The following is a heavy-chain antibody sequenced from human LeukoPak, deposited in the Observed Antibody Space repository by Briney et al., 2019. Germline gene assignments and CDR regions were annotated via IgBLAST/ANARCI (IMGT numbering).Heavy chain of an antibody. D-gene: IGHD6-19*01. J-gene: IGHJ3*02. Sequence: TGGSLRLSCAASGVTFSNYAMNWVRKAPGKGLEWVWSGSGSGSTYNADSGKGRFTISRDNSKNTLYLQMNNLRAEDTAVYYCTKGGPTSGWFFGDAFDIWGQGTTIIVSS. V-gene: IGHV3-23*01. CDR2: GSGSGST. CDR3: TKGGPTSGWFFGDAFDI. CDR1: GVTFSNYA.